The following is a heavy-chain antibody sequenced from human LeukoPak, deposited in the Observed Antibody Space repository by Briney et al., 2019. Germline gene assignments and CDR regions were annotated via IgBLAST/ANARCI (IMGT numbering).Heavy chain of an antibody. J-gene: IGHJ2*01. CDR1: GYSISSGYY. D-gene: IGHD2-21*01. CDR2: IYHSGST. V-gene: IGHV4-38-2*02. Sequence: SETLSLTCTVSGYSISSGYYWGWIRQPPGKGLEWIGRIYHSGSTYYNPSLKSRVTISVDTSKNQFSLKLGSVTAADTAVYYCARATNSYHWYFDLWGRGTLVTVSS. CDR3: ARATNSYHWYFDL.